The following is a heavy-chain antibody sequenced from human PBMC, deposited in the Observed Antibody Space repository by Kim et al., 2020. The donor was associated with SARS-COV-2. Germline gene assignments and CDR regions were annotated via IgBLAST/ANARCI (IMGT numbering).Heavy chain of an antibody. CDR2: ISYDGSNK. Sequence: GGSLRLSCAASGFTFSSYAMHWVRQAPGKGLEWVAVISYDGSNKYYADSVKGRFTISRDNSKNTLYLQMNSLRAEDTAVYYCARLWGGLDYWGQGTLVTVSS. V-gene: IGHV3-30*04. J-gene: IGHJ4*02. D-gene: IGHD2-15*01. CDR3: ARLWGGLDY. CDR1: GFTFSSYA.